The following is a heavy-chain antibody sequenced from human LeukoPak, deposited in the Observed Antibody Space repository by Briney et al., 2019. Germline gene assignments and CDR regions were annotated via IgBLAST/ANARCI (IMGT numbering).Heavy chain of an antibody. CDR2: ISGSGGST. J-gene: IGHJ5*02. CDR1: GFTFSSYA. V-gene: IGHV3-23*01. D-gene: IGHD6-19*01. Sequence: GGSLRLSCAASGFTFSSYAMSWVRQAPGKGLEWVSAISGSGGSTYYADSVKGRFTISRDNAKNTLYLQMNSLRAEDTAVYYCARDFSGWYWFDPWGQGTLVTVSS. CDR3: ARDFSGWYWFDP.